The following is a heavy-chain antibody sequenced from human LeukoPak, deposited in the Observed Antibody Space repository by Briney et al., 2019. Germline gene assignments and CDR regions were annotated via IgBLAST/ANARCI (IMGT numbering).Heavy chain of an antibody. CDR2: INANSGGA. J-gene: IGHJ4*02. Sequence: GASVKVSCKTSGYTFTDYYIHWVRQAPGQGLEWMGWINANSGGAHYAQNLQARVAMTRDTSISTAYMELSRLTSDDTAMYYCARGYCSGGSCPLDYWGQGTLVTVSS. V-gene: IGHV1-2*02. CDR3: ARGYCSGGSCPLDY. CDR1: GYTFTDYY. D-gene: IGHD2-15*01.